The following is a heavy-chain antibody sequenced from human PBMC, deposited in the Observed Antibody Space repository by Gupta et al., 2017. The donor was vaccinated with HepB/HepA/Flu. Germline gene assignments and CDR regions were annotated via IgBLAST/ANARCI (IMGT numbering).Heavy chain of an antibody. J-gene: IGHJ4*02. D-gene: IGHD1/OR15-1a*01. Sequence: EVQLVESGVGLVQTGGSMSLSREASGFTFSNYWMHWVRQAPGKGPVWVSRIKTDGTTINYADSVKGRFTISRDNAKNTVYLQMNTLGVDDTAVYYCVRAHGEEHTNGMGFDSWGQGTLVTVSS. CDR1: GFTFSNYW. CDR3: VRAHGEEHTNGMGFDS. V-gene: IGHV3-74*01. CDR2: IKTDGTTI.